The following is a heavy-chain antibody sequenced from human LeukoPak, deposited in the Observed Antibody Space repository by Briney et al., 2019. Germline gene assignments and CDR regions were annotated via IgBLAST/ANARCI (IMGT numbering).Heavy chain of an antibody. V-gene: IGHV3-21*01. J-gene: IGHJ6*02. CDR2: ISSSGSYI. CDR1: GFTFSSYS. CDR3: ARDRRGYYGMDV. Sequence: GGSLRLSCAASGFTFSSYSMNWVRQAPGKGLEWVSSISSSGSYIYYADSLQGRFTISRDNAKSSLYLQMNSLRAEDTAVYYCARDRRGYYGMDVWGQGTTVTVSS.